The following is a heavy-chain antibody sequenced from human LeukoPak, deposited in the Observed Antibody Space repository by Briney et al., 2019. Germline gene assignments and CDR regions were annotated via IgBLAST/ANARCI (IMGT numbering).Heavy chain of an antibody. CDR1: GFTFSSYA. CDR2: IGHSGHTT. CDR3: AKTNVKYCSGGSCFDAFDI. D-gene: IGHD2-15*01. V-gene: IGHV3-23*01. Sequence: GGSLRLSCAASGFTFSSYAMGWIRQAPGKGLEWVSAIGHSGHTTYYADSVKGRFTISRDNSKNTLYLQMNSLRAEDTAVYYCAKTNVKYCSGGSCFDAFDIWGQGTMVTVSS. J-gene: IGHJ3*02.